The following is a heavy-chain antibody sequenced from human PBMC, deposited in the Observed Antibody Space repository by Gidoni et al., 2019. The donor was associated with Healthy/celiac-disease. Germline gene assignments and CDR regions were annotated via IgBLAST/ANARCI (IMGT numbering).Heavy chain of an antibody. CDR1: GFTFSSYS. Sequence: EVQLVGSGGGLVKPGGSLILSCAASGFTFSSYSMNWVRQAPGKGLECVSSISSSSSYIYDADSVKGRFTISRDNAKNSLYLQMNSLRAEDTAVYYCASGGIRAGDIWGQGTLVTVSS. D-gene: IGHD2-15*01. CDR3: ASGGIRAGDI. V-gene: IGHV3-21*01. CDR2: ISSSSSYI. J-gene: IGHJ4*02.